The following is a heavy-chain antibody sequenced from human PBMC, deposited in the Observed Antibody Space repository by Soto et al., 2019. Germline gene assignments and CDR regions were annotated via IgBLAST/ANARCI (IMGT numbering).Heavy chain of an antibody. Sequence: EMQLLESGGVLVQPGGSLRLSCAASGFTFSTYAMTWVRQAPGKGLEWVSSISGSGGRTYYADSVKGRFTISRDNSKNTLYLQTNSLRAEDTAVYFCAKAGDYHGSESYFPLDYWGQGTLVPVSS. CDR2: ISGSGGRT. CDR3: AKAGDYHGSESYFPLDY. V-gene: IGHV3-23*01. D-gene: IGHD3-10*01. CDR1: GFTFSTYA. J-gene: IGHJ4*02.